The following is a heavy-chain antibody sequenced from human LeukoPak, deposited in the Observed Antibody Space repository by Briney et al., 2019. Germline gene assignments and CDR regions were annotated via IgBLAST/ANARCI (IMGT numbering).Heavy chain of an antibody. CDR1: GFTVSNSY. J-gene: IGHJ4*02. CDR2: IYSGGLT. V-gene: IGHV3-53*01. Sequence: GGSLRLSCAASGFTVSNSYMIWVRQAPGKGLEWVSVIYSGGLTYYADSVKGRFTISRDNSKNTLYPEMNSLRAEDTAMYYCARDPHYYGSGSYSHWGQGTLVTVSS. D-gene: IGHD3-10*01. CDR3: ARDPHYYGSGSYSH.